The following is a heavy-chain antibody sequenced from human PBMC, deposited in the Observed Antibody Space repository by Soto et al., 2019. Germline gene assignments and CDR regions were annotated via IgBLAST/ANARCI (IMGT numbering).Heavy chain of an antibody. D-gene: IGHD3-22*01. CDR2: IYYSGST. CDR3: ARVRVDYYDSSGYYLSDY. V-gene: IGHV4-30-4*01. CDR1: GGSISSGDYY. Sequence: SETLSLTCTVSGGSISSGDYYWSWIRQPPGKGLEWIGYIYYSGSTYYNPSLKSRVTISVDTSKNQFSLKLSSVTAADTAVYYCARVRVDYYDSSGYYLSDYWGQGTLVTVSS. J-gene: IGHJ4*02.